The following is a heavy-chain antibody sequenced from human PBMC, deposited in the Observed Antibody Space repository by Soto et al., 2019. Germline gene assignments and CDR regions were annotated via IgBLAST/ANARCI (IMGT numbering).Heavy chain of an antibody. CDR1: GDSVSSNSAA. V-gene: IGHV6-1*01. J-gene: IGHJ5*02. CDR3: ARVNWMSMTA. D-gene: IGHD2-2*03. CDR2: TYYRPKWYY. Sequence: SQTLSLTCAISGDSVSSNSAAWNWIRQSPSRGLEWLGRTYYRPKWYYDYAGSVRSRIAITPDTSKNQFSLQLNSVTPEVAAFYFCARVNWMSMTAWGKGSLVTXSS.